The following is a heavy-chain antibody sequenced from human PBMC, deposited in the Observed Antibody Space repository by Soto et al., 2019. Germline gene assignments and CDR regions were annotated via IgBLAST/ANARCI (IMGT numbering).Heavy chain of an antibody. V-gene: IGHV4-4*02. D-gene: IGHD4-17*01. Sequence: QVQLQESGPGPVKPSGTLSLTCAVSGGSISSSHWWSWVRQPPGKGLEWIGDIYHTGDTHYNPSPKSRATMSVDKSNNQCSLRLTSVTAADTAVYYCARALYGDFHYSDYWGQGTLVTVSS. CDR2: IYHTGDT. J-gene: IGHJ4*02. CDR3: ARALYGDFHYSDY. CDR1: GGSISSSHW.